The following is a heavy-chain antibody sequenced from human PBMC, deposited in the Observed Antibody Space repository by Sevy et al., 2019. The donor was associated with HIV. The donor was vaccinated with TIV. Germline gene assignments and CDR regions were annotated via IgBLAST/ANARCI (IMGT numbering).Heavy chain of an antibody. CDR1: GGTFSSYA. D-gene: IGHD3-3*01. Sequence: ASVKVSCKASGGTFSSYAISWVRQAPGQGLEWMGGIIPIFGTANYAQKFQGRVTITADESTSTAYMELSSLGSEDTAVYYCARGAGVGGAFDIWGQGTMVTVSS. CDR3: ARGAGVGGAFDI. CDR2: IIPIFGTA. J-gene: IGHJ3*02. V-gene: IGHV1-69*13.